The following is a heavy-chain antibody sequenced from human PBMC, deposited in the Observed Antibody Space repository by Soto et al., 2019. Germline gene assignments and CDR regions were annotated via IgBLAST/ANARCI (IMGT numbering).Heavy chain of an antibody. CDR3: ARDGIAAAGTSQFHYYYGMDV. Sequence: SETLSLTCTVSGGSISSGGYYWSWIRQHPGKGLEWIGYIYYSGSTYYNPSLKSRVTISVDTSKNQFSLKLSSVTAADTAVYYCARDGIAAAGTSQFHYYYGMDVWGQGTTVTVSS. CDR2: IYYSGST. J-gene: IGHJ6*02. D-gene: IGHD6-13*01. V-gene: IGHV4-31*03. CDR1: GGSISSGGYY.